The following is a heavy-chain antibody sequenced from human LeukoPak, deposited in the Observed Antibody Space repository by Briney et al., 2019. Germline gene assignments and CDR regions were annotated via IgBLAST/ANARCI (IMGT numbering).Heavy chain of an antibody. D-gene: IGHD1-26*01. CDR1: GGSFSDYY. CDR3: ARRRRSGSQVRDF. J-gene: IGHJ4*02. CDR2: INHSGST. Sequence: SETLSLTCAVYGGSFSDYYWSWLRQPPGKGLEWIGEINHSGSTNYNSSLKSRVIISVDTSKNQFSLRLSSVTAADTAAYYCARRRRSGSQVRDFWGQGTVVTVSS. V-gene: IGHV4-34*01.